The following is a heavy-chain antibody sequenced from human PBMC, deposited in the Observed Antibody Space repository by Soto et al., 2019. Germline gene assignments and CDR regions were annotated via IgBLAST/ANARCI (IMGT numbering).Heavy chain of an antibody. CDR2: ISLYSDGT. J-gene: IGHJ5*02. CDR3: ARVVPGAEAWFGP. CDR1: GYTYSNYG. Sequence: ASVKVACKTSGYTYSNYGITWVRQAPGQPLEWLGWISLYSDGTSYAQKFRGRVSMTTDTSTTTAYMELRSLRSDDTAVYYCARVVPGAEAWFGPWGQGTLVTVSS. V-gene: IGHV1-18*01.